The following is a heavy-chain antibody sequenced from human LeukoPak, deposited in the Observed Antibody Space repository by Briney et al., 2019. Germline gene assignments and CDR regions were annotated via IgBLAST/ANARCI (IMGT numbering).Heavy chain of an antibody. J-gene: IGHJ4*02. CDR3: ARAGDFSFKD. V-gene: IGHV3-13*01. Sequence: GRSLRLSCAASGFTFSSYDMHWVRQATGKGLEWVSAIGTAGDTYYPGSVKGRFTISREDAKNSLYLQMNSLRAEDTAVYYCARAGDFSFKDWGQGTLVTVSS. D-gene: IGHD3-3*01. CDR1: GFTFSSYD. CDR2: IGTAGDT.